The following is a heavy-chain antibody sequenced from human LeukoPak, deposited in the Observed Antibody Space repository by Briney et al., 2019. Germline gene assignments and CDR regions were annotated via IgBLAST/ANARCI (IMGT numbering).Heavy chain of an antibody. J-gene: IGHJ4*02. V-gene: IGHV3-11*04. CDR3: ARYPPIPSSAGDY. CDR1: GFTFSDYY. Sequence: GGSLRLSCAASGFTFSDYYMSWIRQAPGKGLEWVSYISSSGSTIYYADSVKGRFTISRDNAKNSLYLQMNSPRAEDTAVYYCARYPPIPSSAGDYWGQGTLVTVSS. D-gene: IGHD3-22*01. CDR2: ISSSGSTI.